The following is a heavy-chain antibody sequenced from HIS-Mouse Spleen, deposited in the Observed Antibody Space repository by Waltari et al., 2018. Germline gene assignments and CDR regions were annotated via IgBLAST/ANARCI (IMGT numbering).Heavy chain of an antibody. J-gene: IGHJ6*02. D-gene: IGHD6-13*01. CDR1: GGSFSGYY. CDR3: ARGEAEIAAAAYYYYYGMDV. Sequence: QVQLQQWGAGLLKPSETLSLTCAVYGGSFSGYYWSWIRQPPGKGLGWFGESNHRGSTNYSQTLKSRVTIAVDTAKNQVCLKLSSGTAADTAVYYCARGEAEIAAAAYYYYYGMDVWGQGTTVTVSS. CDR2: SNHRGST. V-gene: IGHV4-34*01.